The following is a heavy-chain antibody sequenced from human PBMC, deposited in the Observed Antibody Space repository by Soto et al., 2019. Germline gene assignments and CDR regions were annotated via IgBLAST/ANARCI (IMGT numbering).Heavy chain of an antibody. Sequence: PSETLSLTCTVSGGSISSSSYYWGWIRQPPGKGLEWIGSIYYSGSTYYNPSLKSRVTISVDTSKNQFSLKLSSVTAADTAVYYCARHVGLRDWFDPWGQGTLVTGSS. CDR1: GGSISSSSYY. CDR3: ARHVGLRDWFDP. V-gene: IGHV4-39*01. D-gene: IGHD2-15*01. J-gene: IGHJ5*02. CDR2: IYYSGST.